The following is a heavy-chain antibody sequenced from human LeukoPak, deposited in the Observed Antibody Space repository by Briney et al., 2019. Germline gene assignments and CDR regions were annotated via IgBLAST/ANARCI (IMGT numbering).Heavy chain of an antibody. CDR1: GGSFSGYY. D-gene: IGHD6-6*01. Sequence: PSETLSLTCAVYGGSFSGYYWSWIRQPPGKGLEWIGEINHSGSTNYNPSLKSRVTISVDTSKNQFSLKLSSVAAADTAVYYCARVAGSSSLVVDYWGQGNLVTVSS. V-gene: IGHV4-34*01. CDR3: ARVAGSSSLVVDY. J-gene: IGHJ4*02. CDR2: INHSGST.